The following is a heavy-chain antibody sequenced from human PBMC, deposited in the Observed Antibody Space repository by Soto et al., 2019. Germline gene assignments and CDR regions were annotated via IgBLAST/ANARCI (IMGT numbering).Heavy chain of an antibody. D-gene: IGHD1-7*01. CDR3: ATPGLIGTKKAFDT. CDR2: ISGSGGST. J-gene: IGHJ3*02. Sequence: EVQLLESGGGLVQPGGSLRLSCAASGFTFSSYAMSWVRQAPGKGLEWVSAISGSGGSTYYADSVKGRFTISRDNSKNTLYLQMNSLRAEETAVYYGATPGLIGTKKAFDTWGQGQWSPSLQ. V-gene: IGHV3-23*01. CDR1: GFTFSSYA.